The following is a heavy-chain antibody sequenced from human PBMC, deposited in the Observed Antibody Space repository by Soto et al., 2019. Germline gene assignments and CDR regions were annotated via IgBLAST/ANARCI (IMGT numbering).Heavy chain of an antibody. V-gene: IGHV3-30-3*01. CDR3: ARDPRDYGGNSLY. J-gene: IGHJ4*02. CDR2: ISYDGSNK. Sequence: QVQLVESGGGVVQPGRSLRLSCAASGFTFSSYAMHWVRQAPGKGLEWVAVISYDGSNKYYADSVKGRFTISRDNSKNTLYLQMNSLRAEDTAVYYCARDPRDYGGNSLYWGQGTLVTVSS. D-gene: IGHD4-17*01. CDR1: GFTFSSYA.